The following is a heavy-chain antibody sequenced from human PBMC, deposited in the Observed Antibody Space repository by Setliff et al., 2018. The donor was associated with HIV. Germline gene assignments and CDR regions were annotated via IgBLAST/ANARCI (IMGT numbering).Heavy chain of an antibody. CDR2: IIPMFGTA. Sequence: SVKVSCKASGGSSSNYGISWVRQAPGHGLEWMGTIIPMFGTANYAQNFQDRVTITADKSESTVYMELSSLRPEDTAVCFCARSLAVAGTAWFDPWGQGTLGTVSS. J-gene: IGHJ5*02. CDR3: ARSLAVAGTAWFDP. CDR1: GGSSSNYG. D-gene: IGHD6-19*01. V-gene: IGHV1-69*06.